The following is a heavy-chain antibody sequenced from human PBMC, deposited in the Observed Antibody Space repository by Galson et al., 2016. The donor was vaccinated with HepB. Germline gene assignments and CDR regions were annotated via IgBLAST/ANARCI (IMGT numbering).Heavy chain of an antibody. CDR1: GFTFSDYE. V-gene: IGHV3-48*03. CDR2: ISDGGSTI. J-gene: IGHJ4*02. CDR3: SSSLRRWELGVYFDY. Sequence: SLRLSCAGSGFTFSDYEMNWVRQAPGKGLQWISYISDGGSTIYYADSVKGRFTISRDNAKNSLFLQMNSLGGEDTAVYYCSSSLRRWELGVYFDYWGQGALVTVSS. D-gene: IGHD1-26*01.